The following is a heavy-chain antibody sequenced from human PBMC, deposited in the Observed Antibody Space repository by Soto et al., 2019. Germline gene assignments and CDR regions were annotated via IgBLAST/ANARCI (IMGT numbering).Heavy chain of an antibody. V-gene: IGHV3-21*06. J-gene: IGHJ4*02. Sequence: GGSLRLSCAASGFIFTRYSMNWVRQSPGKGLEWVSSISSTTNYIYYGDSMKGRFTISRDNAKNSLYLEMNSLRAEDTAVYYCARESEDLTSNFDYWGQGTLVTVSS. CDR2: ISSTTNYI. CDR1: GFIFTRYS. CDR3: ARESEDLTSNFDY.